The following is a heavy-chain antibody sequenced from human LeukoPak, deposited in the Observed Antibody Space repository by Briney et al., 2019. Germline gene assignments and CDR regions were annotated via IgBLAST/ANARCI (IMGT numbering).Heavy chain of an antibody. CDR3: ARDYYASQSYYNPS. D-gene: IGHD3-10*01. J-gene: IGHJ5*02. CDR1: GFTFSDYF. V-gene: IGHV3-11*01. CDR2: ISNSGSTI. Sequence: GGSLRLSCAASGFTFSDYFMSWIRQAPQKGLEWVSYISNSGSTIYYADSVKGRFTISRDNAKNSLYLQMNSLRAEDTAVYYCARDYYASQSYYNPSWGQGTLVTVSS.